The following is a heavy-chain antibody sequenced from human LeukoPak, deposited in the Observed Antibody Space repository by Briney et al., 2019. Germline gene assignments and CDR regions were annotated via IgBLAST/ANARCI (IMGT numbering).Heavy chain of an antibody. V-gene: IGHV3-21*01. CDR1: GFTFSSYS. J-gene: IGHJ6*03. D-gene: IGHD4-17*01. Sequence: GGSLRLSYAASGFTFSSYSMNWVRQAPGKGLEWVSSISSSSSYIYYADSVKGRFTISRDNAKNSLYLQMNSLRAEDTAVYYCARATGYEIAPRISYYYYYYYMDVWVKGTTVTVSS. CDR3: ARATGYEIAPRISYYYYYYYMDV. CDR2: ISSSSSYI.